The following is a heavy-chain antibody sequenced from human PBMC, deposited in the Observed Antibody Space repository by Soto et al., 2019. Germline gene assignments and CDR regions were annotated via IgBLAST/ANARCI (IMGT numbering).Heavy chain of an antibody. CDR3: ARDSLRYYDIGSGYFP. V-gene: IGHV4-59*01. CDR1: GGSISSYY. D-gene: IGHD3-3*01. CDR2: IYYSGST. Sequence: SETLSLTCTVSGGSISSYYWSWIRQPPGKGLEWIGYIYYSGSTNYNPSLQSRVTISVDKSKNQFSLKLSSVTAADTAVYYCARDSLRYYDIGSGYFPWGQGTLVTVSS. J-gene: IGHJ5*02.